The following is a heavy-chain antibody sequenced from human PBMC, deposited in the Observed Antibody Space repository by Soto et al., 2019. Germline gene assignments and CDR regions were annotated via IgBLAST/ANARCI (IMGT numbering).Heavy chain of an antibody. CDR1: GCTFSSYA. D-gene: IGHD2-2*01. CDR3: ARGGVVVPAANYSYYGMDW. CDR2: ISYDGSNK. J-gene: IGHJ6*02. Sequence: SLRLSCAASGCTFSSYAMHWVRQAPVKGLELVAVISYDGSNKYYADSVKGRFTISRDNSKNTLYLQMNSLRAEDTAVYYCARGGVVVPAANYSYYGMDWLGQRTTVPVSS. V-gene: IGHV3-30-3*01.